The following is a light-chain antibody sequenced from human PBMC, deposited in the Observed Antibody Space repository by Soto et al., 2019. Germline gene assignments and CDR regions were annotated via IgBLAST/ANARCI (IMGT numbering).Light chain of an antibody. V-gene: IGKV3-20*01. CDR2: GAS. CDR1: QSVSSSY. Sequence: EIVLTQSPGTLSLSPGERATLSCRASQSVSSSYLAWYQQKPGQAPRLLIYGASSRATGIPDRFSGSGSGTDFTLTISSLEPGEFAVYYCQQYGSSSYTFGQGTKLEIK. J-gene: IGKJ2*01. CDR3: QQYGSSSYT.